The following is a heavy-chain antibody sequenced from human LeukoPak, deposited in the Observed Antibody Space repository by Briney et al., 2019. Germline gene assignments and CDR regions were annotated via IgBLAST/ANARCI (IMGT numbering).Heavy chain of an antibody. Sequence: GGSLRLSCAASGFTFIDYDMHWVRQVIGKGLEWVSAIGIRGDSHYSGSVKGRFTISRENADSSLYLQMNSLRAEDTAVCYCARGGIQVSGIDEFDYWGQGPLVPVSS. V-gene: IGHV3-13*01. CDR1: GFTFIDYD. J-gene: IGHJ4*02. CDR2: IGIRGDS. D-gene: IGHD6-19*01. CDR3: ARGGIQVSGIDEFDY.